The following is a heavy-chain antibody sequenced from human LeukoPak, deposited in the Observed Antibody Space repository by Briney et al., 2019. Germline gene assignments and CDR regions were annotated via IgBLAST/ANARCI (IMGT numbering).Heavy chain of an antibody. D-gene: IGHD2-2*01. CDR3: ARLAAVRDANYFDY. Sequence: SETLSLTCAVYAGSFSGYYWSWIRQPPGKGLEWIGEINHSGSTNYNPSLKSRVTISVNTSKNQFSLNLSSVTAADTAVYYCARLAAVRDANYFDYWGQRTLVTPSS. V-gene: IGHV4-34*01. CDR1: AGSFSGYY. CDR2: INHSGST. J-gene: IGHJ4*02.